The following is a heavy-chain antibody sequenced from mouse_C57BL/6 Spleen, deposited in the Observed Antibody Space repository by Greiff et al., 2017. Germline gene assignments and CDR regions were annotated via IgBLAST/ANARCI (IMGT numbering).Heavy chain of an antibody. CDR2: IRLKSDNYAT. Sequence: EVQLVESGGGLVQPGGSMKLSCVASGFTFSNYWMNWVRQSPEKGLEWVAQIRLKSDNYATHYAESVKGRFTISRDDSKSSVYLQINNLRAEDTGIYYCTNYYGRSRYYFDYWGQGTTLTVSS. V-gene: IGHV6-3*01. CDR3: TNYYGRSRYYFDY. CDR1: GFTFSNYW. J-gene: IGHJ2*01. D-gene: IGHD1-1*01.